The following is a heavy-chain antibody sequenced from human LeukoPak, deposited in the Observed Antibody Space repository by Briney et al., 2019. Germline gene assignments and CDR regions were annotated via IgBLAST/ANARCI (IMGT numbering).Heavy chain of an antibody. CDR2: RNQDGSEN. CDR3: ARAMDV. J-gene: IGHJ6*02. V-gene: IGHV3-7*03. Sequence: GGSLRLSSAASGFTFSTYWANWVGQAPGKEREWVANRNQDGSENYYMGSVKGRFTISRDNSKNSLYLQMNSLSAEDTAVYYCARAMDVWGQGTTVTVSS. CDR1: GFTFSTYW.